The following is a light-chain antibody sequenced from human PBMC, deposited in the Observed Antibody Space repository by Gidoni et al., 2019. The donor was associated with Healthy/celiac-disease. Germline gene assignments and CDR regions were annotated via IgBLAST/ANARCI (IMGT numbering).Light chain of an antibody. J-gene: IGLJ2*01. CDR3: QAWDSSTVV. CDR2: QDS. Sequence: SYELTQPHSVPGSPGQTASITCSGDKSGDKYACWYKQKPGQSPVLVIYQDSKRPSGIPERFSGSNSGNTATLTISGTQAMDEADYYCQAWDSSTVVFGGGTKLTVL. V-gene: IGLV3-1*01. CDR1: KSGDKY.